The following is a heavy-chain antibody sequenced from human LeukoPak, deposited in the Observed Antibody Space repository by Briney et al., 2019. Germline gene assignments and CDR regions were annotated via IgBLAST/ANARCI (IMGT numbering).Heavy chain of an antibody. Sequence: SETLSLTCTVSGGSISSYYWSWIRQPPGKGLEWIGYIYYSGSTNYNPSLKSRVTISVDTSKNQFSLKLSSVTAADTAVYYCARDGGSAIPFDYWGQGTLVTVSS. V-gene: IGHV4-59*12. CDR1: GGSISSYY. J-gene: IGHJ4*02. CDR3: ARDGGSAIPFDY. CDR2: IYYSGST.